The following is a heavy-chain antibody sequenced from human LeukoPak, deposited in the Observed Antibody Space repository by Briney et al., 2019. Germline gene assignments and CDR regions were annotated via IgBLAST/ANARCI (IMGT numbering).Heavy chain of an antibody. V-gene: IGHV3-21*01. CDR1: GFTFSSYS. J-gene: IGHJ3*02. CDR2: ISSSSSYI. D-gene: IGHD3-22*01. CDR3: ARDGYYYDSSGRAFDI. Sequence: GGSLRLSCAASGFTFSSYSMNWVRQAPGKGLEWVSSISSSSSYIYYADSVKGRFTISRDNAKNSLYLQMNSLRAEDTAVYYCARDGYYYDSSGRAFDIWGQGTMVTVSS.